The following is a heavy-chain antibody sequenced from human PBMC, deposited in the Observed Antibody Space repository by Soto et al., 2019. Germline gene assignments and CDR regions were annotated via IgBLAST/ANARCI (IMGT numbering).Heavy chain of an antibody. Sequence: PSETLSLTCAVYGESFSGYYWSWIRQPPGKGLEWIGEINHSGSTNYNPSLKSRVTISVDTSKNQFSLKLSSVTAADTAVYYCARGVRFLKYYGMDVWGQGTTVTVSS. V-gene: IGHV4-34*01. J-gene: IGHJ6*02. CDR2: INHSGST. CDR1: GESFSGYY. CDR3: ARGVRFLKYYGMDV. D-gene: IGHD3-3*01.